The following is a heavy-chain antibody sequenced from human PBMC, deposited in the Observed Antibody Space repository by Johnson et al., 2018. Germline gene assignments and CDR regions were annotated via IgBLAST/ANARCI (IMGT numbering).Heavy chain of an antibody. CDR3: ARGLRSGATGAVDI. Sequence: GDSDTRYSPSFQGQVTISADKSISTAYLQWSSLKASDTAMYYCARGLRSGATGAVDIWGQGTMVTVSS. V-gene: IGHV5-51*01. D-gene: IGHD2-15*01. J-gene: IGHJ3*02. CDR2: GDSDT.